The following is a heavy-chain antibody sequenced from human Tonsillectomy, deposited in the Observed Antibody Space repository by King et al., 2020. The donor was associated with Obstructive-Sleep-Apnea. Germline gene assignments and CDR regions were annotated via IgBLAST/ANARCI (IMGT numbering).Heavy chain of an antibody. CDR2: IYYSGST. V-gene: IGHV4-59*08. Sequence: QLQESGPGLVKPSETLSLTCTVSGGSISSYYWSWIRQLPGKGLEWIGYIYYSGSTNYNPSLKSRVTISVDTSKNQFSLKLSSVTAADTAVYYCARHHGWFGEFGIIKYWGQGTLVTVSS. CDR3: ARHHGWFGEFGIIKY. D-gene: IGHD3-10*01. CDR1: GGSISSYY. J-gene: IGHJ4*02.